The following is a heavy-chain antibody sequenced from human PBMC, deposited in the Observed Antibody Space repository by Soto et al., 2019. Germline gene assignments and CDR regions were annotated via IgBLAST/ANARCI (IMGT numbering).Heavy chain of an antibody. Sequence: QVQLVESGGGVVQPGRSLRLSCAASGFTFSSYGMHWVRQAPGKGLEWGAVIWYDGSNKYYADSVKGRFTICRDNSKNTLYRQMNSLRGKDTAVYYCARTSQHNPSSIQLWFLADYYYGMDVWGQGTTVTVSS. D-gene: IGHD5-18*01. CDR1: GFTFSSYG. CDR3: ARTSQHNPSSIQLWFLADYYYGMDV. CDR2: IWYDGSNK. V-gene: IGHV3-33*01. J-gene: IGHJ6*02.